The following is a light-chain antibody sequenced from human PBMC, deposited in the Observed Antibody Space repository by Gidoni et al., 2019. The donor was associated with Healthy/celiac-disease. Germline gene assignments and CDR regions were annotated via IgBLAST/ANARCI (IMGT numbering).Light chain of an antibody. J-gene: IGKJ2*01. CDR1: QSISSY. CDR2: AAS. CDR3: QQRYSTPQYT. V-gene: IGKV1-39*01. Sequence: DVQMTQSPSSLSASVGDRVTISFRASQSISSYLNWYQQRPGKAPKLLIYAASNLQNGVPSRFSGSRSGTDFTLTISRLQPEDFATYYCQQRYSTPQYTLGQGTIGDQT.